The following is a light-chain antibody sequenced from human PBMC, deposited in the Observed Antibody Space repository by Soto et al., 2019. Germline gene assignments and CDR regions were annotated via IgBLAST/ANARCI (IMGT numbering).Light chain of an antibody. J-gene: IGKJ2*01. V-gene: IGKV3-20*01. CDR2: GAS. Sequence: EIVLTQSPGTLSLSPGERATLSYRASQSVSSGYLGWYQQKPGQAPRLLLYGASSRATGIPDRFSGSGSGTDFTLTISRLEPEDFAVYYCQQYGTSLYTFGQGTKLEIK. CDR1: QSVSSGY. CDR3: QQYGTSLYT.